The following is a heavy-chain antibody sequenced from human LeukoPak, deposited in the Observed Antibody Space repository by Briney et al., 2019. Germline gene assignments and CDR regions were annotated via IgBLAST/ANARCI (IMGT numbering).Heavy chain of an antibody. CDR2: ISCNGGRT. CDR3: VKDRSPGSRRYGPFDH. J-gene: IGHJ4*01. CDR1: VFIYSSYA. V-gene: IGHV3-64D*06. D-gene: IGHD6-13*01. Sequence: GGTLRLSCSASVFIYSSYAMHWVRQASGKGLQYVLAISCNGGRTYYADSVKGSFNVSRDNSKHTLYPRRSRLRAVATGVCFCVKDRSPGSRRYGPFDHWGQGTLVTVYS.